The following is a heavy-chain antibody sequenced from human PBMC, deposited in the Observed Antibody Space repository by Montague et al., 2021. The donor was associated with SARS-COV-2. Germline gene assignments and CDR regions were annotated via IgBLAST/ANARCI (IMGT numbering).Heavy chain of an antibody. CDR1: GFTFSSYG. Sequence: SLRLSCAASGFTFSSYGMNWVRQAPGKGLEWVAVIWYDGSNTYYADSVKGRFTISRDNSKNTLYLQMNSLRAEDTALYYCAREGKWYTTTGLDYWGQGTLVTVSS. D-gene: IGHD2/OR15-2a*01. J-gene: IGHJ4*02. CDR2: IWYDGSNT. CDR3: AREGKWYTTTGLDY. V-gene: IGHV3-33*01.